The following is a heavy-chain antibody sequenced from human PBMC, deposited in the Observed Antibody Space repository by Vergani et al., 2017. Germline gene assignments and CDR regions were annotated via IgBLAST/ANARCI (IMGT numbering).Heavy chain of an antibody. CDR1: GYSFTSYW. V-gene: IGHV5-51*01. CDR3: AREPPLGQIRPIGGYYYMDV. D-gene: IGHD2-15*01. J-gene: IGHJ6*03. Sequence: EVQLVQSGAEVKKPGESLKISCKGSGYSFTSYWIGWVRQMPGKGLEWMGIIYPGDSDTRYSPSFQGQVTISADKSISTAYLQWSSLKASDTAMYYCAREPPLGQIRPIGGYYYMDVWGKGTTVTVSS. CDR2: IYPGDSDT.